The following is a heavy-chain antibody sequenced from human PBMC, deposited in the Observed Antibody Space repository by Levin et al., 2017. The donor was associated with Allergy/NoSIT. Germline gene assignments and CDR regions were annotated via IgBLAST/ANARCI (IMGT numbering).Heavy chain of an antibody. CDR1: GGSISSYY. CDR2: IYYSGST. J-gene: IGHJ4*02. D-gene: IGHD1-26*01. Sequence: SETLSLTCTVSGGSISSYYWSWIRQPPGKGLEWIGYIYYSGSTNYNPSLKSRVTISVDTSKNQFSLKLSSVTAADTAVYYCARVWGFHRWELSAKYYFDYWGQGTLVTVSS. V-gene: IGHV4-59*01. CDR3: ARVWGFHRWELSAKYYFDY.